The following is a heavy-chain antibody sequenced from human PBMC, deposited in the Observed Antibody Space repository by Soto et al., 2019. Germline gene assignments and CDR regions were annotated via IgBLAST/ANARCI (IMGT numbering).Heavy chain of an antibody. J-gene: IGHJ6*02. CDR2: INPNSGGT. CDR3: ARDYGDYGGIYYYGMDV. D-gene: IGHD4-17*01. Sequence: GASVKVSCKASGDTFTGYYMHWVRQAPGQGLEWMGWINPNSGGTNYAQKFQGRVTMTRDTSISTAYMELSRLRSDDTAVYYCARDYGDYGGIYYYGMDVWGQGTTVTVSS. CDR1: GDTFTGYY. V-gene: IGHV1-2*02.